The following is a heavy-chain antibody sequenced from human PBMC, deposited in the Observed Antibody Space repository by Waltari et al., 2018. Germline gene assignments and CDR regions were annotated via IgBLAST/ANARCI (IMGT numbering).Heavy chain of an antibody. J-gene: IGHJ4*02. V-gene: IGHV4-4*02. CDR1: GGSISSSNW. CDR2: IYHSGKR. Sequence: QVQLQESGPGLVKPSGTLSLTCAVSGGSISSSNWWSWVRQPPGKGLEWIGEIYHSGKRNDNPSLKSRVTISVDKAKNQFSLKLSSVTAADTAVYYCARAFMITFGGVIDPYYFDYWGQGTLVTVSS. D-gene: IGHD3-16*02. CDR3: ARAFMITFGGVIDPYYFDY.